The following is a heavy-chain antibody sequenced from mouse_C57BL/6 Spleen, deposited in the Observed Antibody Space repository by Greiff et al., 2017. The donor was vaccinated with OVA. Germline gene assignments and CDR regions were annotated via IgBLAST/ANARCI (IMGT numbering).Heavy chain of an antibody. V-gene: IGHV1-54*01. CDR3: ARGLTGTYYYAMDY. Sequence: QVQLKESGAELVRPGTSVKVSCKASGYAFTNYLIEWVKQRPGQGLEWIGVINPGSGGTNYNEKFKGKATLTADKSSSTAYMQLSSLTSEDSAVYVCARGLTGTYYYAMDYWGQGTSVTVSS. J-gene: IGHJ4*01. CDR1: GYAFTNYL. CDR2: INPGSGGT. D-gene: IGHD4-1*01.